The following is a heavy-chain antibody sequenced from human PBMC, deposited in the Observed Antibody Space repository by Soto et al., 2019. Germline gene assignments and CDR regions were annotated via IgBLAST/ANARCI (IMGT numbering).Heavy chain of an antibody. CDR2: ISWDGGSP. CDR3: AKDRGTYYYDSSGYFDY. Sequence: GGSLRLSCAASGFTFDDYTMHWVRQAPGKGLEWVSLISWDGGSPYYADSVKGRVTITRDNSKNSLYLQMNSRRAEDSALYCCAKDRGTYYYDSSGYFDYWGQGAQVTVSS. CDR1: GFTFDDYT. V-gene: IGHV3-43*01. J-gene: IGHJ4*02. D-gene: IGHD3-22*01.